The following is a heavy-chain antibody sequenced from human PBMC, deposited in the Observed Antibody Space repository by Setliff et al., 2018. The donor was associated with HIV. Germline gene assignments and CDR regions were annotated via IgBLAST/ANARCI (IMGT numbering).Heavy chain of an antibody. J-gene: IGHJ4*02. D-gene: IGHD4-17*01. CDR1: GFTFSIYN. V-gene: IGHV3-48*02. CDR3: AREKFENGDYEFVSTFDS. Sequence: PGGSLRLSCEASGFTFSIYNMNWVRQAPGKGLEWVSYISTSGSTMYYADSVKGRFTISRDNGKKSLYLQMDSLRDEDTAVYYCAREKFENGDYEFVSTFDSWGQGTLVTVSS. CDR2: ISTSGSTM.